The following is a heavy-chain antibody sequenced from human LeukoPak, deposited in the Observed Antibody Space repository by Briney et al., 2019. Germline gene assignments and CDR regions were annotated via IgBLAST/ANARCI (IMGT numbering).Heavy chain of an antibody. CDR2: IHPSGGST. J-gene: IGHJ3*02. V-gene: IGHV1-46*01. CDR3: ARVRFSSGWYIAFDM. Sequence: ASVKVSFKASGYTFSSYYVQWVRQAPGQGLEWMGIIHPSGGSTTYAQKFQGRVTMTRDTSTSTVYMELSSLRSEDTAVYYCARVRFSSGWYIAFDMWGQGTMVTVSS. D-gene: IGHD6-19*01. CDR1: GYTFSSYY.